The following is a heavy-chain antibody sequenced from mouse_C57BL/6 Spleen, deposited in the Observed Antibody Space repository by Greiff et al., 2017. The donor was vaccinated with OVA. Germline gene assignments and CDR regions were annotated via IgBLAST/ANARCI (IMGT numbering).Heavy chain of an antibody. D-gene: IGHD1-2*01. CDR2: ISSGGSYT. V-gene: IGHV5-6*01. J-gene: IGHJ3*01. Sequence: EVQGVESGGDLVKPGGSLKLSCAASGFTFSSYGMSWVRQTPDKRLEWVATISSGGSYTYYPDSVKGRFTISRDNAKNTLYLQMSSLKSEDTAMYYCARHDGYSFAYWGQGTLVTVSA. CDR1: GFTFSSYG. CDR3: ARHDGYSFAY.